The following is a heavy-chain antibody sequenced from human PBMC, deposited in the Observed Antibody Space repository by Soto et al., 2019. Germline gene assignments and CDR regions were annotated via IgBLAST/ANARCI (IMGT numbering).Heavy chain of an antibody. CDR3: ATVISSGIHRGYLDY. J-gene: IGHJ4*02. CDR1: GFTFSNNA. Sequence: EVQLLESGGGLVQPGGSLRLSCAASGFTFSNNAMSWVRQAPGKGLEWVSFIGDSGGMPYYPESVKGRFTISRDTSRNTMYLQMNSLRVEDTAVYYCATVISSGIHRGYLDYWGQGTLVAVSS. V-gene: IGHV3-23*01. CDR2: IGDSGGMP. D-gene: IGHD3-10*01.